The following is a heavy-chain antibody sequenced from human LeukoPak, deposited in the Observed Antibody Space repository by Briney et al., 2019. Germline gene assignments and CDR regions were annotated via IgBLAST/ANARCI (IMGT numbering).Heavy chain of an antibody. CDR2: IYYSGTD. J-gene: IGHJ4*02. Sequence: SETLSLTCTVSGVSLTSYYWGWNRQPPGKGRQWIGYIYYSGTDNYNPSLKSRDTISVDPSKNQFSLNLSSVTAADTAVYYCARLGSYFDYWGQGTQVTVSS. V-gene: IGHV4-59*08. CDR3: ARLGSYFDY. CDR1: GVSLTSYY.